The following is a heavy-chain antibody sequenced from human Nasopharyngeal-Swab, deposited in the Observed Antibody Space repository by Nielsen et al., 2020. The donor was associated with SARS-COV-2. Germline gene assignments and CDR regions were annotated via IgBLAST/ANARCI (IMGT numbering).Heavy chain of an antibody. CDR1: GGSISSYY. CDR3: ARARVGHCSSTSCYRLWDC. V-gene: IGHV4-59*08. D-gene: IGHD2-2*02. J-gene: IGHJ4*02. CDR2: IYYSGST. Sequence: SETLSLTCTVSGGSISSYYWSWIRQPPGKGLEWIGYIYYSGSTNYNPSLKSRVTISVDTSKNQFSLKLNSVTAADTAVYYCARARVGHCSSTSCYRLWDCWGQGTLVSVSS.